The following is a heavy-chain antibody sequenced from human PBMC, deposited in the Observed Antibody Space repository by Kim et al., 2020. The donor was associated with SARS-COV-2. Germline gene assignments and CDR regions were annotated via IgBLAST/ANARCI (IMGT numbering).Heavy chain of an antibody. CDR2: IYPGDSDT. J-gene: IGHJ3*02. CDR1: GYNFTNYW. V-gene: IGHV5-51*01. CDR3: ARQPPVDTAMVGNAFDI. Sequence: GESLKISCKDSGYNFTNYWIGWVRQMPGKGLEWMGMIYPGDSDTIYSPSFQGQVTISADKSTAYLQWSSLKASDTAMYYCARQPPVDTAMVGNAFDIWGQ. D-gene: IGHD5-18*01.